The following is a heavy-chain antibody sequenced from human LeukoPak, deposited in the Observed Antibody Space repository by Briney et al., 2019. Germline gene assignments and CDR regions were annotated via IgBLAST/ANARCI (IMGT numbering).Heavy chain of an antibody. Sequence: PGRSLRLSCAASGFTFDNSGMHWVRQAPGKGLEWMAVISYDGTNSYYADSVKGRFAISRDNSKNTVFLQMNGLRVEDTAVYYCAKKYDNWIDYWGQGTLVTVSS. D-gene: IGHD3/OR15-3a*01. V-gene: IGHV3-30*18. CDR2: ISYDGTNS. J-gene: IGHJ4*02. CDR3: AKKYDNWIDY. CDR1: GFTFDNSG.